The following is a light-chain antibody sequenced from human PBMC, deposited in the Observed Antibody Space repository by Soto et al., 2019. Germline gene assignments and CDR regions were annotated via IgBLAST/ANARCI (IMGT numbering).Light chain of an antibody. V-gene: IGLV2-8*01. CDR2: EVS. Sequence: QSVLTQPPSASGSPGQSVTISCTGTSSDVGGYNNVSWYQQHPGKAPKLMIYEVSKRPSGVPDRFSGSKSGNTASLTVSGLQAEDEADYYCNSYAGSNVYVFGTGTKVTVL. J-gene: IGLJ1*01. CDR3: NSYAGSNVYV. CDR1: SSDVGGYNN.